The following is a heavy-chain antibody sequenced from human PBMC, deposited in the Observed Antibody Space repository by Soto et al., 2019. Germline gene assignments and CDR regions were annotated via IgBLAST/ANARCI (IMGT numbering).Heavy chain of an antibody. D-gene: IGHD3-3*01. CDR1: GGSISSYY. Sequence: SETLSLTCTVSGGSISSYYCSWIRQPPGKGLEWIGYIYYSGSTNYNPSLKSRVTISVDTSKNQFSLKLSSVTAADTAVYYCARSHYDFWSGPDYGMDVWGQGTTVTVS. CDR2: IYYSGST. J-gene: IGHJ6*02. CDR3: ARSHYDFWSGPDYGMDV. V-gene: IGHV4-59*01.